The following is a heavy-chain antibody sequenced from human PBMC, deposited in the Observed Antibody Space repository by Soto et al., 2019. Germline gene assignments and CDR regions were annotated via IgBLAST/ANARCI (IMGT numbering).Heavy chain of an antibody. Sequence: QVRLQESGPGLVKPSQTLSLTCTVSGGSISSGGYYWSWIRQHPGKGLEWIGYISYSGSTYYNPSLKSRVTISVDTSKDQFSLKLSSVTAADTAVYYCAREGAGPKGSSSWPDDAFDIWGQGTMVTVSS. CDR3: AREGAGPKGSSSWPDDAFDI. CDR1: GGSISSGGYY. CDR2: ISYSGST. D-gene: IGHD6-13*01. J-gene: IGHJ3*02. V-gene: IGHV4-31*03.